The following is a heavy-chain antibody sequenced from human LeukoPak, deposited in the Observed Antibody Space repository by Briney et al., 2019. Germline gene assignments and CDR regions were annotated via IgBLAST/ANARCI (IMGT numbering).Heavy chain of an antibody. Sequence: SETLSLTRTVSGDSISNYYWNWIRQPPGKGLEWIGYISYSGSTSYSPSLKSRVTISLDTSEKQLSLKLSSVTAADTAVYFCAGDTYGSDYWGQGTLVTVSS. CDR1: GDSISNYY. CDR2: ISYSGST. CDR3: AGDTYGSDY. D-gene: IGHD3-10*01. J-gene: IGHJ4*02. V-gene: IGHV4-59*01.